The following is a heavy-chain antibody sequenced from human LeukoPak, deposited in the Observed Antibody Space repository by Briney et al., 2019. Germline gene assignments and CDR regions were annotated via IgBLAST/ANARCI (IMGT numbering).Heavy chain of an antibody. CDR1: GYTFGAYF. CDR2: INPDNGGT. J-gene: IGHJ6*03. D-gene: IGHD3-16*01. Sequence: ASVKVSCKAFGYTFGAYFMHWVRQAPGQGLEWMGWINPDNGGTRYAQRFQDRVTMTRDTSITTAYMELSSLKSDDTAVYYCARAGAMIASDYYSYMDVWGNGTTVTVSS. V-gene: IGHV1-2*02. CDR3: ARAGAMIASDYYSYMDV.